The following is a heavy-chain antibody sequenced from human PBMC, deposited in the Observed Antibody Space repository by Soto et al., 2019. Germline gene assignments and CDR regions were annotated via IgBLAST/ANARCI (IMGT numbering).Heavy chain of an antibody. CDR3: TRVHTTGPVIPDY. D-gene: IGHD3-9*01. Sequence: PGGSLRLSCTTSGFTFGDYHVSWFRQAPGKGLEWVTFIRNKPYGGTAEYAASVKGRFTISRDDSKSIAYLQMNSLKTEDTAFYYCTRVHTTGPVIPDYWGQGTPVTVSS. CDR2: IRNKPYGGTA. J-gene: IGHJ4*02. CDR1: GFTFGDYH. V-gene: IGHV3-49*03.